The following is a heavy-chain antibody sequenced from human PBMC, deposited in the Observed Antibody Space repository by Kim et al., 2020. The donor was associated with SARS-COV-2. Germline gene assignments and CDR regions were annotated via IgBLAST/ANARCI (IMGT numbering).Heavy chain of an antibody. V-gene: IGHV3-53*04. CDR2: IYSGGST. CDR1: GFTVSSNY. Sequence: GGSLRLSCAASGFTVSSNYMSWVRQAPGKGLEWVSVIYSGGSTYYADSVKGRFTISRHNSKNTLYLQMNSLRAEDTAVYYCARGGYCSGGSCLDYWGQGTLVTVSS. J-gene: IGHJ4*02. D-gene: IGHD2-15*01. CDR3: ARGGYCSGGSCLDY.